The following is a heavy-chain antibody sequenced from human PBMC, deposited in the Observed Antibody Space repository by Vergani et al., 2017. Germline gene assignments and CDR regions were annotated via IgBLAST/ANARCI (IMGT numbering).Heavy chain of an antibody. CDR2: INPNSGGT. J-gene: IGHJ4*02. CDR1: GYTFTGYY. D-gene: IGHD6-13*01. V-gene: IGHV1-2*02. Sequence: QVQLVQSGAEVKKPGASVKVSCKASGYTFTGYYMHWVRQAPGQGLEWMGWINPNSGGTNYAQKFQGRVTITADESTSTAYMELSSLRSEDTAVYYCASRSIAAAGTRVKNYFDYWGQGTLVTVSS. CDR3: ASRSIAAAGTRVKNYFDY.